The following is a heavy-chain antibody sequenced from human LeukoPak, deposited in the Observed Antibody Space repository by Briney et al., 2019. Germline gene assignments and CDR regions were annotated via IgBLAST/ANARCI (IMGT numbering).Heavy chain of an antibody. D-gene: IGHD4-17*01. CDR1: GFTVRSNY. CDR3: ARDDYGDYFDY. CDR2: IYSGGST. V-gene: IGHV3-66*01. J-gene: IGHJ4*02. Sequence: GGSLRPSCTAPGFTVRSNYITWVRQAPGKGLEWVSVIYSGGSTYYADSVKGRFTISRDNSKNTLYLQMNSLRAEDTAVYYCARDDYGDYFDYWGQGTLVTVSS.